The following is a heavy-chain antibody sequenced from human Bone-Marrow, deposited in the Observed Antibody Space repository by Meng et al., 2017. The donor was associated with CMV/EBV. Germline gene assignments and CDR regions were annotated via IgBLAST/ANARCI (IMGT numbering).Heavy chain of an antibody. J-gene: IGHJ3*01. V-gene: IGHV1-69*10. D-gene: IGHD3-22*01. CDR3: AGRGPYDRALDV. Sequence: SVKVSCKASGGTSNTYTFNWVRQAPGRGLEWMGGIIPYLDEPNYAQTFQGRVTITSDRSTAAYMELSSLRSEDTAVYFCAGRGPYDRALDVWGQGTLVTVSS. CDR2: IIPYLDEP. CDR1: GGTSNTYT.